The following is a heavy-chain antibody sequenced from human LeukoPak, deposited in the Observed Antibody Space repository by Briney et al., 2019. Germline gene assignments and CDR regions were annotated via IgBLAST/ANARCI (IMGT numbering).Heavy chain of an antibody. V-gene: IGHV4-30-2*01. J-gene: IGHJ5*02. D-gene: IGHD3-10*01. CDR2: IYHTGST. CDR1: GASISSGTYS. CDR3: ARGDGSGSGRWFDP. Sequence: PSQTLSLTCTVSGASISSGTYSWSWIRQPPGEGLKWIGYIYHTGSTYYNPSLKGRVTISVDRSKNQFSLNLNFVTAADTALYYCARGDGSGSGRWFDPWGQGTLITVSS.